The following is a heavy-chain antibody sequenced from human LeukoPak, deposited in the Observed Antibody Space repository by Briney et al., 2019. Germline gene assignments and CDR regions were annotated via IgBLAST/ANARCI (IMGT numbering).Heavy chain of an antibody. CDR1: GYTFTSYG. Sequence: GASVKVSCKASGYTFTSYGISWVRQAPGQGLEWMGWISAYNGNTNYAQKLQGRVTMTTDTSTSTAYMELRSLRSDDTAVYYCARDQPLRIAAAGSKNSYYYYGMDAWSQGTTVTVSS. V-gene: IGHV1-18*01. CDR3: ARDQPLRIAAAGSKNSYYYYGMDA. J-gene: IGHJ6*02. D-gene: IGHD6-13*01. CDR2: ISAYNGNT.